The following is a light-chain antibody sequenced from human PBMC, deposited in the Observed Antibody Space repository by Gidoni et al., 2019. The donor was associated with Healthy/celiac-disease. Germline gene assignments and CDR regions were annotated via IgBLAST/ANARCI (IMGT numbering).Light chain of an antibody. J-gene: IGKJ2*01. V-gene: IGKV3-11*01. CDR3: QQRSNWYT. CDR2: DAS. Sequence: EIVLTQSPATLSLSPGDRATLSCRASQSVSSYLAWYQQKPGQAPRLHIYDASNRATGIPARFSGSGSETDFTLTISSLEPEDFAVYYCQQRSNWYTFGQGTKLEIK. CDR1: QSVSSY.